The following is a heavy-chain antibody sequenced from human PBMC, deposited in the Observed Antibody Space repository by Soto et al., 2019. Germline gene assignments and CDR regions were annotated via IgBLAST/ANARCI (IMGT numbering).Heavy chain of an antibody. CDR1: GFTFSDYY. Sequence: PGGSLRLSCAASGFTFSDYYMSWIRQAPGKGLEWVSGISGSGGSTYYADSVKGRFTISRDNSMNTLYLQMNSLRAEDTAVYYCAKTLSSGYYAPFDSWGQGTLVTV. J-gene: IGHJ4*02. V-gene: IGHV3-23*01. CDR2: ISGSGGST. D-gene: IGHD3-22*01. CDR3: AKTLSSGYYAPFDS.